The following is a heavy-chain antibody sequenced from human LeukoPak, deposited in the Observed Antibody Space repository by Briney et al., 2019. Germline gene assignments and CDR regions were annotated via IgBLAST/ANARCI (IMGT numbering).Heavy chain of an antibody. V-gene: IGHV4-30-2*01. CDR1: GGSISSGDFP. CDR2: VFHTGHT. CDR3: ARGFYGAGSHFDY. J-gene: IGHJ4*02. D-gene: IGHD3-10*01. Sequence: SETLSLTCAVSGGSISSGDFPWSWIRQPPGKGLEWIGYVFHTGHTSYNPSLKSRVTISVDMSKNQLSLRLTSVTAADTAVYYCARGFYGAGSHFDYWGQGTLVTVSS.